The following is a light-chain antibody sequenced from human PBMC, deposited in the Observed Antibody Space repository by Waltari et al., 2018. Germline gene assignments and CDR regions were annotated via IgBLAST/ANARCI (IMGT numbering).Light chain of an antibody. J-gene: IGLJ2*01. CDR3: QTWDTGTHVV. CDR2: VSRAGSP. V-gene: IGLV4-69*01. Sequence: QPEKAPPYLMIVSRAGSPQEGDVIPDRFSGSSSGTERYLTTASVQSEDESNYYCQTWDTGTHVVFGGGTKLTVL.